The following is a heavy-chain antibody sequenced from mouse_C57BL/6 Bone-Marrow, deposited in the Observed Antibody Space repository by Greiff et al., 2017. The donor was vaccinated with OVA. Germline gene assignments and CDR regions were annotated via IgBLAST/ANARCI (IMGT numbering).Heavy chain of an antibody. CDR2: INPNNGGT. CDR1: GYTFTDYY. Sequence: VQLQQSGPELVKPGASVKISCKASGYTFTDYYVNWVKQSHGKSLEWIGDINPNNGGTSYNQKFKGKATLTVDKSSSTAYMELRSLTSEDSAVYYCASSGGWFAYWGQGTLVTVSA. V-gene: IGHV1-26*01. J-gene: IGHJ3*01. CDR3: ASSGGWFAY.